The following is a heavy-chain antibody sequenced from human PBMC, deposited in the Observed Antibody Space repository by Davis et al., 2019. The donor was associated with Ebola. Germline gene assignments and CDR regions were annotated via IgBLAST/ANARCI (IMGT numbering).Heavy chain of an antibody. D-gene: IGHD2-2*01. J-gene: IGHJ4*02. CDR2: ISSSGSTI. CDR1: GFTFSSYE. CDR3: ARGAGVVPAATPDY. V-gene: IGHV3-48*03. Sequence: PGGSLRLSCAASGFTFSSYEMNWVRQAPGKGLEWVSYISSSGSTIYYADSVKGRFTISRDNAKNSLYLQMNSLRAEDTAVYYCARGAGVVPAATPDYWGQGTLVTVSS.